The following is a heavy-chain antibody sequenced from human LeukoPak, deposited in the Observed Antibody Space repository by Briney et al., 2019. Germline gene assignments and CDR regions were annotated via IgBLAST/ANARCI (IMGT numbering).Heavy chain of an antibody. CDR1: GLTFYTHA. V-gene: IGHV3-23*01. Sequence: GGSLRLSCSVSGLTFYTHAMSWVRQAPGKGLEWVSAISGRDGRTYYTDSVKGRFTISRDNSKNTLYLQMNSLRAEDTAVYYCCTSPSFGSSWYQFNYWGQGALVIVSS. J-gene: IGHJ4*02. CDR2: ISGRDGRT. D-gene: IGHD6-13*01. CDR3: CTSPSFGSSWYQFNY.